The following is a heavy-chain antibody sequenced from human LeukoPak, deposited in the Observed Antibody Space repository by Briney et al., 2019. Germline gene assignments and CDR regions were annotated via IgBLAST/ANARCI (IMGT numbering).Heavy chain of an antibody. J-gene: IGHJ4*02. Sequence: GGSLRLSCAASGFTFSDYWMNWVRQAPGKGLEWVVNIKQDGGEKYYVDSVKGRFTISRDNAKNSLYLQMNSLRAEDTAVYYCARGDTSGYYYRFFDYWGQGTLVTVSS. CDR3: ARGDTSGYYYRFFDY. V-gene: IGHV3-7*01. CDR1: GFTFSDYW. D-gene: IGHD3-22*01. CDR2: IKQDGGEK.